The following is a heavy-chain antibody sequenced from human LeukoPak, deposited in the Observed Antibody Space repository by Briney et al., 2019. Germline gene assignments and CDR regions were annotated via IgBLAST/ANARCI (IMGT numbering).Heavy chain of an antibody. CDR3: ARGVTGWFGELPLAPSMDV. Sequence: SETLSLTCAVYGGSFSGYYWSWIRQPPGKGLEWIGEINHSGSTNYNPSLKSRVTISVDTSKNQFSLKLSSVTAADTAVYYCARGVTGWFGELPLAPSMDVWGKGTTVTVSS. J-gene: IGHJ6*04. D-gene: IGHD3-10*01. V-gene: IGHV4-34*01. CDR2: INHSGST. CDR1: GGSFSGYY.